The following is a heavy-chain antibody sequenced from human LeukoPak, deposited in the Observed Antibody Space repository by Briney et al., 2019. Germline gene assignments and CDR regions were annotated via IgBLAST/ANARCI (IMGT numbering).Heavy chain of an antibody. CDR2: ISYDGSNK. Sequence: GGSLRLSCAASGFTFSSYAMHWVRQAPGKGLEWVAVISYDGSNKYYADSVKGRFTISRDNSKNTLYLQMNSLRAEDTAVYYCASPDSTVTTGALLARFRYWGQGTLVTVSS. CDR1: GFTFSSYA. J-gene: IGHJ4*02. V-gene: IGHV3-30-3*01. D-gene: IGHD4-17*01. CDR3: ASPDSTVTTGALLARFRY.